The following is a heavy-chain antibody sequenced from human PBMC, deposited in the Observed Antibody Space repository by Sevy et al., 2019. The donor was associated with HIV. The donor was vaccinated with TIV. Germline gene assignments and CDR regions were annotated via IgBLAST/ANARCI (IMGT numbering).Heavy chain of an antibody. J-gene: IGHJ6*02. CDR1: GFILRNYV. D-gene: IGHD3-10*01. Sequence: GGSLRLPCAASGFILRNYVMHWVRQAPGKGLEWVAAVSFDGSDKFYADSVKGRFTISRDNSKNRLYLQTNSLRAEDTAVYYCARDRAGPSDDYYYYYGMDLWGQGTTVTVSS. CDR3: ARDRAGPSDDYYYYYGMDL. V-gene: IGHV3-30-3*01. CDR2: VSFDGSDK.